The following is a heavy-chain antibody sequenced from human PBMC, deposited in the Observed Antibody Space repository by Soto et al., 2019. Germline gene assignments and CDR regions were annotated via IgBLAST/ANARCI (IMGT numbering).Heavy chain of an antibody. V-gene: IGHV1-8*01. Sequence: QVKLVQSGAEVRKPGASVKVSCKASGYTFTDYDINWVRQATGQGLEWMGWMSPNSGNTAYAQKFQGRVTMTRNTSISTAYMELSSLKSEDTAVCYCARRRGYSFDYWGQGALVTVSS. J-gene: IGHJ4*02. CDR2: MSPNSGNT. D-gene: IGHD5-18*01. CDR3: ARRRGYSFDY. CDR1: GYTFTDYD.